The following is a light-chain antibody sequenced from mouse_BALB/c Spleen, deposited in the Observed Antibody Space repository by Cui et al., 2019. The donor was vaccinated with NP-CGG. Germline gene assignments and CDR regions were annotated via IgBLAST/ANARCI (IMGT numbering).Light chain of an antibody. CDR2: GTN. Sequence: VLTQESPLTTSPGETVTLTCRSSTGPVTTSNYANWVQEKPDHLFTGLIGGTNNRPPGVPARFSGSLIGDKAALTITGAQTEDEAIYFCALWYSNHWVFGGGTKLTVL. J-gene: IGLJ1*01. V-gene: IGLV1*01. CDR1: TGPVTTSNY. CDR3: ALWYSNHWV.